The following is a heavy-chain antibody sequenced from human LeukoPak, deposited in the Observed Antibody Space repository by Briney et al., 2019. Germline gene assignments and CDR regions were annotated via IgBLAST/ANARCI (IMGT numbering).Heavy chain of an antibody. CDR1: GGSISSYY. J-gene: IGHJ4*02. V-gene: IGHV4-59*01. CDR3: ARGAHAGLAFDY. D-gene: IGHD1-14*01. CDR2: IYYSGST. Sequence: SETLSLTCTVSGGSISSYYWSWIRQPPGKGLEWIGYIYYSGSTNYNPSLTSRVTISIDTSKNQFSLKLSSVTAADTAVFYCARGAHAGLAFDYWGQGSLVTVSS.